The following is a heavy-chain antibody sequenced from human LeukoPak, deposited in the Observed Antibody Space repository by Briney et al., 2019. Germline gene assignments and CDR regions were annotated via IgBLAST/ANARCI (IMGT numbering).Heavy chain of an antibody. Sequence: ASVKVSCKASGYTFSGYYMHWVRQVPGQGLEWMGWINPNSGGTSYAQKFQGRVTMTRDTSTSTVYMELSSLRSEDTAVYYCARGPPVREQQLDYWGQGTLVTVSS. D-gene: IGHD1/OR15-1a*01. V-gene: IGHV1-2*02. CDR3: ARGPPVREQQLDY. CDR2: INPNSGGT. J-gene: IGHJ4*02. CDR1: GYTFSGYY.